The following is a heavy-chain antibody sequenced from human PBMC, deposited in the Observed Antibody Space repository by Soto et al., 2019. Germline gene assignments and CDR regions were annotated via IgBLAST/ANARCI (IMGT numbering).Heavy chain of an antibody. J-gene: IGHJ4*02. CDR2: ISGSGGTT. CDR1: GFTFSNYA. D-gene: IGHD3-3*01. CDR3: AKGDSTFFGIIDY. V-gene: IGHV3-23*01. Sequence: PGGSLRLSCAASGFTFSNYAINWVRQAPGKGLEWVSVISGSGGTTYYADSVKGRFTISRDNSKNTLYLQMNSLRAEDTAVYCCAKGDSTFFGIIDYWGQGALVTVSS.